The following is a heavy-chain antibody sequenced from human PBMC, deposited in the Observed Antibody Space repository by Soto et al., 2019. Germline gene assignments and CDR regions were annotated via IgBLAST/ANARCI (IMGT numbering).Heavy chain of an antibody. J-gene: IGHJ4*02. CDR3: AREGVYSSGWDPYDY. Sequence: SQTLSLTCTVSGYSISSGYYWGWIRQPPGKGLEWIGSIYHSGSTYYNPSLKSRVTISVDTSKNQFSLKLSSVTAADTAVYYCAREGVYSSGWDPYDYWGQGTLVTVSS. CDR2: IYHSGST. V-gene: IGHV4-38-2*02. CDR1: GYSISSGYY. D-gene: IGHD6-19*01.